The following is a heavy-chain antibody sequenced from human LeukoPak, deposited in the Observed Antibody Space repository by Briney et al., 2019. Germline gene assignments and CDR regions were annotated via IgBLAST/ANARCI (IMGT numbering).Heavy chain of an antibody. D-gene: IGHD5-18*01. V-gene: IGHV1-2*06. J-gene: IGHJ6*03. CDR1: GYTFTGCY. CDR3: ARVGGRYSYGYYYYMDV. CDR2: INPNSGGT. Sequence: APVKVSCKASGYTFTGCYMHWVRQAPGQGLEWMGRINPNSGGTNYAQKFQGRVTMTRDTSISTAYMELSRLRSDDTAVYYCARVGGRYSYGYYYYMDVWGKGTTVTVSS.